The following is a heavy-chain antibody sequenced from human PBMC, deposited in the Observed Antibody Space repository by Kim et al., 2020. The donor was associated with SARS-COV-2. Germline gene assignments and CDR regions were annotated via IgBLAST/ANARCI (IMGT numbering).Heavy chain of an antibody. CDR1: GYTLTELS. J-gene: IGHJ3*02. CDR2: FDPEDGET. V-gene: IGHV1-24*01. D-gene: IGHD5-12*01. Sequence: ASVKVSCKVSGYTLTELSMHWVRQAPGKGLEWMGGFDPEDGETIYAQKFQGRVTMTEDTSTDTAYMELSSLRSEDTAVYYCATRDLYSGYGEDAFDIWGQGTMVTVSS. CDR3: ATRDLYSGYGEDAFDI.